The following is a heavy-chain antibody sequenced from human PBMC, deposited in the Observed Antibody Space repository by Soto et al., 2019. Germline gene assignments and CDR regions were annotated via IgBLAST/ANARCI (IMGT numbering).Heavy chain of an antibody. J-gene: IGHJ5*02. D-gene: IGHD6-13*01. CDR1: GASISSYY. CDR2: IYYSGST. CDR3: ARSYSSSWGMWFDP. V-gene: IGHV4-59*08. Sequence: PSETLSLTCTVSGASISSYYWSWIRQPPGKGLEWIGYIYYSGSTNYNPSLKSRATISVDTSKSQFSLKLSSVTAADTAVYYCARSYSSSWGMWFDPWGLGTLVTVSS.